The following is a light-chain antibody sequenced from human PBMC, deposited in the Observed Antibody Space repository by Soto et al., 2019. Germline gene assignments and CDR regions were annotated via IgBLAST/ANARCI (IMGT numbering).Light chain of an antibody. J-gene: IGLJ2*01. CDR2: EVS. CDR3: CSYTSSTTPL. CDR1: SNDVSDYNY. V-gene: IGLV2-14*01. Sequence: QSALTQPASVSGSPGQSITFPCTGTSNDVSDYNYVSSYQQYPGEAPKLVISEVSNRPSGVSNRFSGSKSGNTASLTISGLQAEDEADYYCCSYTSSTTPLFGGGTKVTVL.